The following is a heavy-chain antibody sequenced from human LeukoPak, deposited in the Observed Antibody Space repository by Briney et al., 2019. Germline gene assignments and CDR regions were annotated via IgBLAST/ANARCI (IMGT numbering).Heavy chain of an antibody. CDR3: AKALPSMVRGVRVFDY. CDR2: ISGSGGST. V-gene: IGHV3-23*01. Sequence: GGSLRLSCVASGFNFAAYPMHWVRQVPGKGLEWVSAISGSGGSTYYADSVKGRFTISRDNSKNTLYLQMNSLRAEDTAVYYCAKALPSMVRGVRVFDYWGQGTLVTVSS. D-gene: IGHD3-10*01. CDR1: GFNFAAYP. J-gene: IGHJ4*02.